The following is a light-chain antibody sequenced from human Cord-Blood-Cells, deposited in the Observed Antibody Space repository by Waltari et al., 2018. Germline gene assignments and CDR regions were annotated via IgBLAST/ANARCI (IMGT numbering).Light chain of an antibody. Sequence: DIVLTQSPGTLSLSPGERGALSCRASQSVSSSYLAWYQQKPGQAPRLLIYGASSRATGIPDRFSGSGSGTDFTLTISRLEPEDFAVYYCQQYGSSPSFGQGTKLEIK. CDR1: QSVSSSY. V-gene: IGKV3-20*01. CDR3: QQYGSSPS. CDR2: GAS. J-gene: IGKJ2*03.